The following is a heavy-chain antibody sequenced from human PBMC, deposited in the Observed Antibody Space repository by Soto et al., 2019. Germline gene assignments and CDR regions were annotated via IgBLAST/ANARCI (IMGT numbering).Heavy chain of an antibody. V-gene: IGHV1-69*06. CDR1: GGTVNSYT. Sequence: SVKVSCKASGGTVNSYTINWVRQAPGRGLEWVGQVVPMYDSVNYAENLQGRVTITADKSTKTAYMELTSLRSEGTALYFCASWRSYMGSYCSDYWGKGTLVTVSS. J-gene: IGHJ4*02. D-gene: IGHD3-10*01. CDR2: VVPMYDSV. CDR3: ASWRSYMGSYCSDY.